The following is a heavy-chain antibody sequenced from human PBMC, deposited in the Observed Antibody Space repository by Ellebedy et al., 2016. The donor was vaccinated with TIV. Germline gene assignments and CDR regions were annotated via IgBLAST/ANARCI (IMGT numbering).Heavy chain of an antibody. CDR2: MNPNSGNT. V-gene: IGHV1-8*01. CDR1: GHTFTSYD. J-gene: IGHJ4*02. D-gene: IGHD5-12*01. Sequence: ASVKVSRKASGHTFTSYDINWVRQATGQGLGWMGWMNPNSGNTGYAQKFQGRVTMTSNTSISTAYMELSSLRSEDTAVYYCATSPLRSGFDYWGQGTLVTVSS. CDR3: ATSPLRSGFDY.